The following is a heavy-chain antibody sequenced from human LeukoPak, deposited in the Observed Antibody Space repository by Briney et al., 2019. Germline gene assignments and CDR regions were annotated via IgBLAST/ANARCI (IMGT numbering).Heavy chain of an antibody. V-gene: IGHV3-11*01. D-gene: IGHD2-15*01. CDR3: ARVVVAATSDY. Sequence: GGSLRLSCAASGFTFSDYYMSWIRQASGKGLEWVSYISSSGSTIYYADSVKGRFTISRDNAKNSLYLQMNSLRAEDTAVYYCARVVVAATSDYWGQGTLVTVSS. J-gene: IGHJ4*02. CDR2: ISSSGSTI. CDR1: GFTFSDYY.